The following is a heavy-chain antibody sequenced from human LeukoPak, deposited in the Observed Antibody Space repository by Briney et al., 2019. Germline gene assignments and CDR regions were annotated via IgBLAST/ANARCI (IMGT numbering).Heavy chain of an antibody. J-gene: IGHJ4*02. V-gene: IGHV4-59*08. CDR1: DGSMGTYY. Sequence: SETLSLTCSVSDGSMGTYYWGWIRQPPGKGLEWIGYIYYSGSTTYNPSLKSRVTVSVDTSKNQFSLKLTSMTAADTAVYYCARGRLGRQHASFFDSWGQGTLVTVSS. D-gene: IGHD2-2*01. CDR3: ARGRLGRQHASFFDS. CDR2: IYYSGST.